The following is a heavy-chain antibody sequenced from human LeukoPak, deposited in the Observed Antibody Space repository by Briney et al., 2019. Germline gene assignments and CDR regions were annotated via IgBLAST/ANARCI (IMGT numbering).Heavy chain of an antibody. J-gene: IGHJ3*02. CDR1: GYTFTGYY. CDR2: INPNSGGT. Sequence: ASVKVSCKASGYTFTGYYMHWVRQAPGQGLEWMGRINPNSGGTNYAQKFQGRVTMTRDTSISTAYMKLSRLRSDDTAVYYCARELQDDAFDIWGQGTMVTVSS. D-gene: IGHD4-11*01. CDR3: ARELQDDAFDI. V-gene: IGHV1-2*06.